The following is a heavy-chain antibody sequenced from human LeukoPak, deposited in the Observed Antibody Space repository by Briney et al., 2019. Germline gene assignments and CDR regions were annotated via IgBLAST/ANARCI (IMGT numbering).Heavy chain of an antibody. CDR2: ISYDGSNK. Sequence: GGSLRLSCAASGFTFSSYGMHWVRQAPGKGLEWVAVISYDGSNKYYADSVKGRFAISRDNSKNTLYLQMNSLRAEDTAVYYCAKDRPLDYWGQGTLVTVSS. CDR1: GFTFSSYG. CDR3: AKDRPLDY. J-gene: IGHJ4*02. V-gene: IGHV3-30*18.